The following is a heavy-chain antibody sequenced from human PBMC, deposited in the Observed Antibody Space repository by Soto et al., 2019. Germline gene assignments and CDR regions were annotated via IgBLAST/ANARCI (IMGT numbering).Heavy chain of an antibody. CDR3: AKDLTRQLAYWLDP. CDR1: GFSFTGYY. D-gene: IGHD6-6*01. V-gene: IGHV1-2*02. J-gene: IGHJ5*02. Sequence: ASVKVSCKASGFSFTGYYIHWLRQAPGQGLEWMGWINAPSGGREYAQKFQGRVTLTRDTSIATAYPTLTSLTSDDTALYYCAKDLTRQLAYWLDPWGQGTQVTVSS. CDR2: INAPSGGR.